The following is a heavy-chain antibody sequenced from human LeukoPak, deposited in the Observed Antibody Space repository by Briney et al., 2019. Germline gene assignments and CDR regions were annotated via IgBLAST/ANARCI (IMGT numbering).Heavy chain of an antibody. V-gene: IGHV4-59*01. Sequence: SETLSLTCTVSGGSISSYYWSWIRQPPGKGLEWIGYIYYSGSTNYNPSLKSRVTISIDTSKSQFSLKVSSVTAADTAVYYCARHGTTGTNLNWFDPWGQGTLVTVSS. J-gene: IGHJ5*02. CDR3: ARHGTTGTNLNWFDP. CDR1: GGSISSYY. D-gene: IGHD1-1*01. CDR2: IYYSGST.